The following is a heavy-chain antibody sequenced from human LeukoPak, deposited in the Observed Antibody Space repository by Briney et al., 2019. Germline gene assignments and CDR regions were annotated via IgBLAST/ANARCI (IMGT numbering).Heavy chain of an antibody. Sequence: GRSLRLSCAASGFTFGNHAMHWVRQAPGKGLEWVAVISYDGSNKYYADSVKGRFTISRDNSKNTLYLQMNSLRAEDTAVYYCARETAGGDFDYWGQGTLVTVSS. CDR2: ISYDGSNK. CDR3: ARETAGGDFDY. V-gene: IGHV3-30-3*01. D-gene: IGHD2-21*01. CDR1: GFTFGNHA. J-gene: IGHJ4*02.